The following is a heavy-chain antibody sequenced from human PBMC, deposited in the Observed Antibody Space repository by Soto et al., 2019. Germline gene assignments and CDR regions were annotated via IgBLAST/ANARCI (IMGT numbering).Heavy chain of an antibody. CDR3: ARGGGVPALGDP. CDR2: ISTSGNT. Sequence: SETLSLTCSVSGVSMRNSYWTWIRQSAGKGLEWIGRISTSGNTNYNPSLNSRLTMSVDTSKNQVSLKLTSVTAADTAVYYCARGGGVPALGDPWGQGTLVTVSS. D-gene: IGHD3-16*01. V-gene: IGHV4-4*07. J-gene: IGHJ5*02. CDR1: GVSMRNSY.